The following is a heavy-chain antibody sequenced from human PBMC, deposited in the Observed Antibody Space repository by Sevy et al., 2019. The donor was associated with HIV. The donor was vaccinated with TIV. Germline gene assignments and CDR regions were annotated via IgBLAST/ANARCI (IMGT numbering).Heavy chain of an antibody. V-gene: IGHV3-30*04. CDR2: ISYDGSNK. CDR1: GFTFSNYA. J-gene: IGHJ4*02. D-gene: IGHD5-12*01. Sequence: GGSLRLSCAASGFTFSNYAMHWVRQAPGKGLEWVAVISYDGSNKYYADSVKGRFTISRDNSKNTLYLQMNSLRAEDTAVYCCARVDEHRWLRLYYFDYWGQGTLVTVSS. CDR3: ARVDEHRWLRLYYFDY.